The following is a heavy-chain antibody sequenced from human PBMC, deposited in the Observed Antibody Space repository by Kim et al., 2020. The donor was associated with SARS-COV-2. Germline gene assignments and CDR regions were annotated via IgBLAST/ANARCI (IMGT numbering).Heavy chain of an antibody. D-gene: IGHD3-16*01. CDR3: VRERMGGAFDM. Sequence: KYYADSVEGRFTISRDNAKNSLFLQMNSLRDEDTALYYCVRERMGGAFDMWGQGTMVTVSS. V-gene: IGHV3-48*02. J-gene: IGHJ3*02. CDR2: K.